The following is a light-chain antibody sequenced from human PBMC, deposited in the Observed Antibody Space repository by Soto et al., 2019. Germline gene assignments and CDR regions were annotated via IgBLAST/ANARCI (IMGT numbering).Light chain of an antibody. CDR1: KIGSKS. Sequence: SYELTQPPSVSVAPGKTARITCGGNKIGSKSVHWYQQKPGQAPVLVIYYDSDRPSGIPQGISGSNSGNTATVTISRVEAWDEADYYCQVWDSSSDVYVFGTGTKVTVL. V-gene: IGLV3-21*04. CDR2: YDS. J-gene: IGLJ1*01. CDR3: QVWDSSSDVYV.